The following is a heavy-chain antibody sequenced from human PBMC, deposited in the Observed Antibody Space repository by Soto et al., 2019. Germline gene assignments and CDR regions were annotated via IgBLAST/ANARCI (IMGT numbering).Heavy chain of an antibody. Sequence: GGSLRVSCAASGFSLSDYYMSWIRQAPGKGLEWVSYISSSGSTKHYGHSVKGRFTISRDNAKNSLYLQMTSLRAEDTAVYYCARFPPRVEGYHVDPWGQGTLVTVSS. CDR3: ARFPPRVEGYHVDP. CDR2: ISSSGSTK. J-gene: IGHJ5*02. CDR1: GFSLSDYY. V-gene: IGHV3-11*01. D-gene: IGHD5-12*01.